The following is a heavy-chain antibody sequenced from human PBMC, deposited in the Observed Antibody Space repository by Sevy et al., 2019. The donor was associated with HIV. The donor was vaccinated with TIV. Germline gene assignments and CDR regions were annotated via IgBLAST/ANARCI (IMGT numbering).Heavy chain of an antibody. Sequence: GGSLRLSCAASGFTFSRYWMSWVRQAPGKGLEWVANIKQDGSEKYYVDSVKGRFTLSRDNAKNSLYLQMNSLRAEDTAVYYCAKRHYFAYYYGMDVWGQGTTVTVSS. CDR1: GFTFSRYW. D-gene: IGHD3-10*01. J-gene: IGHJ6*02. V-gene: IGHV3-7*01. CDR3: AKRHYFAYYYGMDV. CDR2: IKQDGSEK.